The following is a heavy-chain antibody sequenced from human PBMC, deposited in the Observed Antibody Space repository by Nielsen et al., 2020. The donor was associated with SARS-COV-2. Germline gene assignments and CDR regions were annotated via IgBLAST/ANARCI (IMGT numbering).Heavy chain of an antibody. CDR1: GFTFSSYG. V-gene: IGHV3-33*08. CDR3: ARDLPLRYGMDV. J-gene: IGHJ6*02. Sequence: GGSLRLSCAASGFTFSSYGMHWVRQAPGKGLEWVAVIWYDGSNKYYADSVKGRFTISRDNSKNTLYLQMNSLRAEDTAVYYCARDLPLRYGMDVWGQGTTVTVSS. CDR2: IWYDGSNK.